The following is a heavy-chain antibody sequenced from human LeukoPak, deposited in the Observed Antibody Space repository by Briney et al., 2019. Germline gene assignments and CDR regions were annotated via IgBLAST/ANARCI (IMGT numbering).Heavy chain of an antibody. D-gene: IGHD4-23*01. CDR1: GGSFIGYH. Sequence: SETLSLTCAVSGGSFIGYHWNWIRQPPGKGLEWIGEINHSGSTNYNPSLKSRVTISVDMSKKQFSLTLRSLTAADTAVYYCARDPTTVITLPYYFDDWGQGILVTVSS. CDR2: INHSGST. J-gene: IGHJ4*02. V-gene: IGHV4-34*01. CDR3: ARDPTTVITLPYYFDD.